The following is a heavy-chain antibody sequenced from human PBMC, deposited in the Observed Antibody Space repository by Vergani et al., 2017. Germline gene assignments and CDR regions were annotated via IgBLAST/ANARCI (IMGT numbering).Heavy chain of an antibody. V-gene: IGHV3-30*02. D-gene: IGHD1-26*01. CDR1: GFIFNYYG. J-gene: IGHJ4*02. CDR2: IRSDGGSE. Sequence: QVHLVESGGGVVQPGGSLRLSCAASGFIFNYYGINWVRQAPGKGLEWVSFIRSDGGSEMYADSVRGRFTISRDNSKNTVSLEMLSLRTEDTAGYYCAKGHSGQIGSPHDYYFDYWGQGTLVTVSS. CDR3: AKGHSGQIGSPHDYYFDY.